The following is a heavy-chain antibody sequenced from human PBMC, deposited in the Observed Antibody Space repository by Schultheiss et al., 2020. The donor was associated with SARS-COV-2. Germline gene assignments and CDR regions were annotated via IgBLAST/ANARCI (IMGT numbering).Heavy chain of an antibody. CDR1: GGSFSGYY. CDR3: ARMAFDSSGYYPNWFDP. J-gene: IGHJ5*02. V-gene: IGHV4-34*01. Sequence: GSLRLSCAVYGGSFSGYYWSWIRQPPGKGLEWIGEINHSGSTNYNPSLKSRVTISVDTSKNQFSLKLSSVTAADTAVYYCARMAFDSSGYYPNWFDPWGQGTLVTVSS. D-gene: IGHD3-22*01. CDR2: INHSGST.